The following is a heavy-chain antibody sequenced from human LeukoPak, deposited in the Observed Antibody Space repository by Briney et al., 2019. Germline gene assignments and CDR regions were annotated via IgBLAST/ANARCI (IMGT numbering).Heavy chain of an antibody. Sequence: PGRSLRLSCAASGFTFSSYAMHWVRQAPGKGLEWVAVISYDGSNKYYADSVKGRFTISRDNSKNTLYLQMNSLRAEDTAVYYCARNAFDSWGQGTMVTVSS. CDR3: ARNAFDS. CDR2: ISYDGSNK. V-gene: IGHV3-30-3*01. J-gene: IGHJ3*02. CDR1: GFTFSSYA.